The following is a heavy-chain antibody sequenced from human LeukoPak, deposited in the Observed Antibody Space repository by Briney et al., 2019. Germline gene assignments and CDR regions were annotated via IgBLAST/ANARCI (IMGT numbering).Heavy chain of an antibody. V-gene: IGHV3-23*01. CDR3: ANANSAYDYYYDY. D-gene: IGHD1-1*01. Sequence: GGSLRLSCAASGFTFSNYLMSWVRQAPGTGLEWVSGIYGSGTRTYYADSVKGRFTISRDNFKNTLYLQMNSLRAEDTAVYYCANANSAYDYYYDYWGQGTLVTVSS. J-gene: IGHJ4*02. CDR2: IYGSGTRT. CDR1: GFTFSNYL.